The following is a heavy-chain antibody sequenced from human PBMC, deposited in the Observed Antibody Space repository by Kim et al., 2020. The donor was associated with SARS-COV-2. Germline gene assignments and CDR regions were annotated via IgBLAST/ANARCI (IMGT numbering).Heavy chain of an antibody. J-gene: IGHJ6*01. CDR3: ARVPVVPVVRRVGYYGMDG. Sequence: SETLSLTCTVSGGSISSGGYYWSWIRQHPGKGLEWIGYIYYSGSTYYNPSLKSRVTISVNTSKHQFSLKLSSVTAADTAVYYCARVPVVPVVRRVGYYGMDGWGEGSAVAVPP. V-gene: IGHV4-31*03. CDR2: IYYSGST. CDR1: GGSISSGGYY. D-gene: IGHD3-10*01.